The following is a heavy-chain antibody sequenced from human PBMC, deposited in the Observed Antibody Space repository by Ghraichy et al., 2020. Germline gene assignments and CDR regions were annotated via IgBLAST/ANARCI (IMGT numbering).Heavy chain of an antibody. CDR2: IRYDGSNK. CDR1: GFTFKTYG. Sequence: GGSLRLSCTPSGFTFKTYGMHWVRQAPGKGLEWVAFIRYDGSNKNYGDSVKGRFTISRDNSKNTLYLQMNSLRAEDTAVYYCVKDFGAAGTGGAYLDYWGRGTLVTVSS. J-gene: IGHJ4*02. V-gene: IGHV3-30*02. D-gene: IGHD6-25*01. CDR3: VKDFGAAGTGGAYLDY.